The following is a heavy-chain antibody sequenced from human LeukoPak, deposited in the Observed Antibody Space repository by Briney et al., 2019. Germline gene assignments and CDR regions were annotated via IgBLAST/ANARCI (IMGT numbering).Heavy chain of an antibody. J-gene: IGHJ4*02. CDR1: GYTFTGYY. V-gene: IGHV1-2*02. Sequence: ASVKVCCKASGYTFTGYYMHWVRQAPGQGLEWMGWINPNSGGTNYAQKFQGRVTMTRDTSISTAYMELSRLRSDDTAVYYCARTGAPYSSSWSFNYWGQGTLVTVSS. CDR2: INPNSGGT. CDR3: ARTGAPYSSSWSFNY. D-gene: IGHD6-13*01.